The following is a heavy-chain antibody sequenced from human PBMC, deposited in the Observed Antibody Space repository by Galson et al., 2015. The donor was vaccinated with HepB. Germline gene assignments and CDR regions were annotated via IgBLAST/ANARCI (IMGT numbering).Heavy chain of an antibody. J-gene: IGHJ4*02. CDR2: INNDGRST. V-gene: IGHV3-74*01. Sequence: SLRLSCAASGFSFSSYLMHWVRQAPGKGLVWVSRINNDGRSTSYADSVKDRFTISRDNAKNTLFLQMHSLRAEDTAVYSCARERLNYDSSGYYYVPNYFDYWGQGTLVTVSS. CDR3: ARERLNYDSSGYYYVPNYFDY. CDR1: GFSFSSYL. D-gene: IGHD3-22*01.